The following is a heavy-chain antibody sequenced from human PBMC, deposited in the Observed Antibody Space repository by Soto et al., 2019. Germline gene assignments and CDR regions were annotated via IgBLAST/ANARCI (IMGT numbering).Heavy chain of an antibody. CDR2: ISGSGGST. V-gene: IGHV3-23*01. J-gene: IGHJ4*02. Sequence: GRSLRLSCAASGFTFSSYAMSWVRQDPGKGLEWVSAISGSGGSTYYADSVKGRFTISRDNSKNTLYLQMNSLRAEDTAVYYCAKDPSGSYPSVEHYFDYWGQGTLVTGSS. CDR3: AKDPSGSYPSVEHYFDY. CDR1: GFTFSSYA. D-gene: IGHD1-26*01.